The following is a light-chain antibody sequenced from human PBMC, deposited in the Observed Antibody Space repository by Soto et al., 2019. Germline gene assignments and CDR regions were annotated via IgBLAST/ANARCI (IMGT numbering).Light chain of an antibody. J-gene: IGLJ2*01. CDR3: QSYDSSLSGSKVV. CDR1: SSNIGAGYD. CDR2: GSR. V-gene: IGLV1-40*01. Sequence: QSVLTQPPSVSGAPGQRVTISCTGSSSNIGAGYDVHWYRQLPGIAPKLLIYGSRHLPSGVPDRFSGSTSGTSASLAITGLQAEDEADYYCQSYDSSLSGSKVVFGGGTKLTVL.